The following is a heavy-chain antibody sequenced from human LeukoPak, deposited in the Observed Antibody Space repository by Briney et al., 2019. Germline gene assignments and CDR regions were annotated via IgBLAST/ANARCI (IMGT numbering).Heavy chain of an antibody. Sequence: PSETLSLTCTVSGYSISSGYYWGWIRQPPGKGLEWIGSIYHSGSTYYNPSLKSRVTISVDTSKNQFSLKLSSVTAADTAVYYCARGPAQDESGDYYPYLHYWGQGILVTVSA. V-gene: IGHV4-38-2*02. CDR1: GYSISSGYY. D-gene: IGHD3-22*01. J-gene: IGHJ4*02. CDR2: IYHSGST. CDR3: ARGPAQDESGDYYPYLHY.